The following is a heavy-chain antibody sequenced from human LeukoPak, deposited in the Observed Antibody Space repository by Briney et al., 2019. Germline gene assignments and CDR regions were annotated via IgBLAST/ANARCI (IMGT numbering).Heavy chain of an antibody. Sequence: SETLSLTCAVYGGSFSGYYWSWIRQPPGKGLEWIGEINHSGSTNYNPSLKSRATISVDTSKNQFSLKLSSVTAADTAVYYCARESVQYCSSTSCYTRGGIDYWGQGTLVTVSS. CDR1: GGSFSGYY. V-gene: IGHV4-34*01. D-gene: IGHD2-2*02. CDR2: INHSGST. CDR3: ARESVQYCSSTSCYTRGGIDY. J-gene: IGHJ4*02.